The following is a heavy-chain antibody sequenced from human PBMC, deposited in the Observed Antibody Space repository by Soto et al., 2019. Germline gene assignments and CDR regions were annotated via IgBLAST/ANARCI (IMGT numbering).Heavy chain of an antibody. CDR1: GGTFSSYA. CDR2: IIPIFGTA. D-gene: IGHD6-6*01. CDR3: ARVNAEYRSSSFVWFEP. J-gene: IGHJ5*02. Sequence: QVQLVQSGAELKKPGSSVKVSCKASGGTFSSYAISWVRQAPGQGLEWMGGIIPIFGTANYAQKFQGRVTITAGESTSTDYMELRSLRYEETALYYCARVNAEYRSSSFVWFEPWVQGTLVTVSS. V-gene: IGHV1-69*01.